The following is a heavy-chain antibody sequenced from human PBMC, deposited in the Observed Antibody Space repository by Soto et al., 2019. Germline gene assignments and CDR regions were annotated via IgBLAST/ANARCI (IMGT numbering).Heavy chain of an antibody. CDR3: ARDRGDSDGWSTPDAFES. D-gene: IGHD5-18*01. V-gene: IGHV3-33*01. CDR1: GFSFNTYA. CDR2: IWYDGINK. Sequence: GGSLRLSCAASGFSFNTYAMHWVRQAPGKGLEWVAVIWYDGINKFYADSVKGRFAISRENSKNSLSLEMNSLRAEDTAVYYCARDRGDSDGWSTPDAFESWGQGTMVTVSS. J-gene: IGHJ3*02.